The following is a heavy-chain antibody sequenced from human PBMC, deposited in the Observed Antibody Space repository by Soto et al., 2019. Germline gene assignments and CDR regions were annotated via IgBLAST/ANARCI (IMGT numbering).Heavy chain of an antibody. J-gene: IGHJ4*02. D-gene: IGHD1-26*01. Sequence: QVQLQESGPGLVKPSQTLSLTCSVSGASTVSHYHWTWIRQPPGKGLEWMGYIFNSGTTFYNPSLTSRLSISRDTSGNHFSLELRSVTAADTAVYSCALALGPTTGLDYWGQGTLVSVSS. V-gene: IGHV4-31*02. CDR2: IFNSGTT. CDR3: ALALGPTTGLDY. CDR1: GASTVSHYH.